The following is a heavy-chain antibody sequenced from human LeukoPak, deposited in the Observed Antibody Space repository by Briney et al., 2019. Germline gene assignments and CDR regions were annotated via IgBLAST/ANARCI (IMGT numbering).Heavy chain of an antibody. CDR3: ARGGNSYDY. CDR2: ISYDGSNK. CDR1: GFTFSSYG. D-gene: IGHD6-13*01. J-gene: IGHJ4*02. V-gene: IGHV3-30*03. Sequence: PGGSLRLSCAASGFTFSSYGMHWVRQAPGKGLEWVAVISYDGSNKYYADSVKGRFTISRDNSKKTLYLQMNSLRAEDTAVYYCARGGNSYDYWGQGTLVTVSS.